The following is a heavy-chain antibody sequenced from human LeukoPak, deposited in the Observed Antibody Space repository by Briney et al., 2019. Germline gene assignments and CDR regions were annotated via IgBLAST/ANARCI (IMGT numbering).Heavy chain of an antibody. V-gene: IGHV4-59*12. J-gene: IGHJ6*03. Sequence: PTESLSLTCTVSDHSISSYYCSWIRQPPGKGREWVGYIYYRGRTDYNPSLKSHVTISVDTSKNQVSLKLSSVTAADTSVYYCAREVKGSSTRLSVSGYYYYMDVWGKGTTVTVSS. CDR1: DHSISSYY. CDR2: IYYRGRT. CDR3: AREVKGSSTRLSVSGYYYYMDV. D-gene: IGHD6-13*01.